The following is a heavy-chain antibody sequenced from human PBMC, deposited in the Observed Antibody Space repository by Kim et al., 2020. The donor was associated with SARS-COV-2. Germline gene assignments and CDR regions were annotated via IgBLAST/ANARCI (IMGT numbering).Heavy chain of an antibody. CDR2: IGAAGDT. CDR3: ARELYGSGPKGLDV. Sequence: GGSLRLSCAASGFTFSSYEMHWVRQRIGKGLEWVSAIGAAGDTFYAGSVKGRFTISRENAKNSLSLQMDSLRAGDTAVYYCARELYGSGPKGLDVWGQGT. CDR1: GFTFSSYE. J-gene: IGHJ6*02. D-gene: IGHD3-10*01. V-gene: IGHV3-13*04.